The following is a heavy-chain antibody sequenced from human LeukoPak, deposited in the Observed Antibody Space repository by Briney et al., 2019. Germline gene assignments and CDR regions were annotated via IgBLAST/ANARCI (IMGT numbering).Heavy chain of an antibody. CDR2: IYYSGST. CDR3: ARSTPGYYYDSSGYYAFDI. Sequence: PSETLSLTCTVSGGSISSYYWSWIRQHPGKGLEWMGYIYYSGSTYYNPSLKSRVTISVDTSKNQFSLKLSSVTAADTAVYYCARSTPGYYYDSSGYYAFDIWGQGTMVTVSS. D-gene: IGHD3-22*01. CDR1: GGSISSYY. V-gene: IGHV4-59*06. J-gene: IGHJ3*02.